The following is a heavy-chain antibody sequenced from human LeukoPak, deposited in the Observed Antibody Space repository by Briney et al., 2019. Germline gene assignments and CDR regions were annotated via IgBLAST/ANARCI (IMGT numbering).Heavy chain of an antibody. V-gene: IGHV1-8*01. CDR1: GYTFTSYD. D-gene: IGHD3-10*01. CDR3: ARGRTLLWFGEPPYYYYGMDV. J-gene: IGHJ6*02. Sequence: ASVKVSCKASGYTFTSYDINWVRQATGQGLEWMGWMNPNSGNTGYAQKFQGRVTMTRNTSISTAYMELSSLRSEDTAVYYCARGRTLLWFGEPPYYYYGMDVCGQGTTVTVSS. CDR2: MNPNSGNT.